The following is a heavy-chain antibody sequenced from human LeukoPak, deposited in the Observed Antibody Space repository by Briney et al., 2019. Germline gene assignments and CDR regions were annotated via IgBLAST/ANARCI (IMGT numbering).Heavy chain of an antibody. V-gene: IGHV5-51*01. CDR3: ARGYCSTTSCYYFDL. CDR2: IHPDDSDT. J-gene: IGHJ4*02. D-gene: IGHD2-2*01. Sequence: GESLQISCKGSGYTFTSYWIGWVRQMPGTGLESMAIIHPDDSDTRYSPSFQGQVTISADKSISTAYLQWSSLKASDTAMYYCARGYCSTTSCYYFDLRGERSVVSVSS. CDR1: GYTFTSYW.